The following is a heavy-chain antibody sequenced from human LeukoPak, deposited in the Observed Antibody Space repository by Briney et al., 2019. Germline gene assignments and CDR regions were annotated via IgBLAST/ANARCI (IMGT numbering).Heavy chain of an antibody. CDR1: GYTLTELS. D-gene: IGHD5-12*01. J-gene: IGHJ6*03. V-gene: IGHV1-24*01. Sequence: ASVKVSCKVSGYTLTELSMHWVRQAPGKGLEWMGGFDPEDGETIYAQKFQGRVTMTEDTSTDTAYMELSSLRSEDTAVYYCAGVGSGYEDYHYYYYMDVWGKGTTVTVSS. CDR2: FDPEDGET. CDR3: AGVGSGYEDYHYYYYMDV.